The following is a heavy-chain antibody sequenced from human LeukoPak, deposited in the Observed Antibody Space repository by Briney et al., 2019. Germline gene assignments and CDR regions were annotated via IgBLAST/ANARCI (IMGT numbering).Heavy chain of an antibody. Sequence: PGGSLRLSCSASGFTFGDHAMSWVRQAPGKGLEWVGFIRSKGYGGTTEYAASVEGRFSLSRDDSKSFVYLQMSSLKTEDTAVYYSTRVRSGNDFDYWGQGTLVTVSS. CDR1: GFTFGDHA. J-gene: IGHJ4*02. CDR3: TRVRSGNDFDY. CDR2: IRSKGYGGTT. V-gene: IGHV3-49*04. D-gene: IGHD3-10*01.